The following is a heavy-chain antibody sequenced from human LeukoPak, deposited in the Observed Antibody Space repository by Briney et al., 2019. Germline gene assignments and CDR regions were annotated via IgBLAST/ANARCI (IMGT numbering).Heavy chain of an antibody. CDR3: ARDMASCTHTTCYDIRFDS. Sequence: SETLSLTCTVSGGSISSGSYYWSWIRQPAGKGLEWIGRIYTSGSTNYNPSLKSRVTISVDTSKNQFSLKLSSVTAADTAVYYCARDMASCTHTTCYDIRFDSWGQGTLVTVSS. V-gene: IGHV4-61*02. J-gene: IGHJ5*01. D-gene: IGHD2-15*01. CDR1: GGSISSGSYY. CDR2: IYTSGST.